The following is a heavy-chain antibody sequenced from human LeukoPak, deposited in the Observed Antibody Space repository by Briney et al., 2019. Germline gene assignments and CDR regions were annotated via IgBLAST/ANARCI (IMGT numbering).Heavy chain of an antibody. D-gene: IGHD3-9*01. J-gene: IGHJ4*02. CDR2: INQDASEI. CDR1: GFTFSTYW. V-gene: IGHV3-7*03. CDR3: AKSRDILTGYYVDYFDY. Sequence: PGGSLRLSCAASGFTFSTYWMNWYRQAPGKGLEWVGNINQDASEINYVDSVRGRFTISRDNAKNSLHLQMNSLRAEDTAVYYCAKSRDILTGYYVDYFDYWGQGTLVTVSS.